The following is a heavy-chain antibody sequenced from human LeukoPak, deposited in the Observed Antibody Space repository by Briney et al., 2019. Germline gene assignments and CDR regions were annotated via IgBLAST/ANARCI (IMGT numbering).Heavy chain of an antibody. V-gene: IGHV1-18*01. CDR2: ISAYNGNT. Sequence: ASVKVSCKASGYTFTSYGISWVRQAPGQGLEWMGWISAYNGNTNYAQKLQGRVTMTTDTSTSTAYMELRSLRSEDTAVYYCARAFHGSGWYEGGDYWGQGTLVTVSS. D-gene: IGHD6-19*01. CDR3: ARAFHGSGWYEGGDY. J-gene: IGHJ4*02. CDR1: GYTFTSYG.